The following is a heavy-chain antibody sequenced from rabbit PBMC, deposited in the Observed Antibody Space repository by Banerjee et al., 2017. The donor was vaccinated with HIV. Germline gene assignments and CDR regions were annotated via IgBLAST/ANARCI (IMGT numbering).Heavy chain of an antibody. J-gene: IGHJ4*01. V-gene: IGHV1S45*01. CDR1: GFSLSSYN. CDR2: ISLGGTT. D-gene: IGHD8-1*01. CDR3: ARRSSTYYDL. Sequence: QEQLEESGGDLVKPGGSLKLSCKASGFSLSSYNMGWVRQAPGKGLEYIGWISLGGTTYYASWAKGRFTISKTSSTTVTLQMTSLTAADTATYFCARRSSTYYDLWGPGTLVTVS.